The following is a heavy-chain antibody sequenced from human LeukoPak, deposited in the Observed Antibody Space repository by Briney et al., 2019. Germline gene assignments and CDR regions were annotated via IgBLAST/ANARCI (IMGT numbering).Heavy chain of an antibody. D-gene: IGHD3-9*01. J-gene: IGHJ4*02. CDR2: IQPDGTAK. CDR1: GFTFGSHW. Sequence: GGSLRLSCAASGFTFGSHWMTWVCQAPGKGLEWVANIQPDGTAKEYVGSVKGRFSIPRDNAENSLYLQMNSLRAEDTAVYYCARWNYDSLTGYYIDYWGQGTLVAVSS. CDR3: ARWNYDSLTGYYIDY. V-gene: IGHV3-7*01.